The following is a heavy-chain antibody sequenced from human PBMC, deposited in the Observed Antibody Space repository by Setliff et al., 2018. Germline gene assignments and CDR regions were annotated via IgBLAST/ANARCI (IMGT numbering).Heavy chain of an antibody. CDR1: GDSITSGSFY. CDR3: AKATGFGELFI. CDR2: IYTRGST. D-gene: IGHD3-10*01. Sequence: SETLSLTCTVSGDSITSGSFYWSWIRQPAGKGPEWIGQIYTRGSTNENLSLKSRVTISVDPSKNQVSLRLASVTAADTAVYYCAKATGFGELFIWGQGALVTVS. V-gene: IGHV4-61*09. J-gene: IGHJ4*02.